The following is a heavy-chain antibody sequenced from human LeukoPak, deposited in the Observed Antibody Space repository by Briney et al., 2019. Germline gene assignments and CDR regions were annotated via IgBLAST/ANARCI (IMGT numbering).Heavy chain of an antibody. Sequence: VASVKVSCKASGYTFTSYGISWVRQAPGQGLEWMGRINPNSGGTNYAQKFQGRVTMTRDTSISTAYMELSRLRSDDTAVYYCARGDLWFGEPHWGQGTLVTVSS. V-gene: IGHV1-2*06. CDR2: INPNSGGT. J-gene: IGHJ4*02. CDR3: ARGDLWFGEPH. D-gene: IGHD3-10*01. CDR1: GYTFTSYG.